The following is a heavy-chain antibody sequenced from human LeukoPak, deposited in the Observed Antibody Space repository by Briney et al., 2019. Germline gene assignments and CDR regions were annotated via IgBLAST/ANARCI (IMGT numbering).Heavy chain of an antibody. CDR3: ARSAGRLSPIDD. V-gene: IGHV3-11*06. CDR2: ISSGSDYT. J-gene: IGHJ4*02. CDR1: GFTFSDYY. D-gene: IGHD5/OR15-5a*01. Sequence: GGSLRLSCAGCGFTFSDYYLSWIRQAPGKGLEWVSYISSGSDYTNYADAVKGRFTISRDNAKNSLSLQMSSLRAEDTALYFCARSAGRLSPIDDWGQGTLVTVSS.